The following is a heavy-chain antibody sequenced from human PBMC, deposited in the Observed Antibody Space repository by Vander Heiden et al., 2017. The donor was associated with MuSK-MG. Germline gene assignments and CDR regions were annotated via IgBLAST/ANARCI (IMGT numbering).Heavy chain of an antibody. CDR2: SYSGGST. J-gene: IGHJ3*02. V-gene: IGHV3-53*04. CDR1: GFTVSSNY. D-gene: IGHD3-22*01. CDR3: AREKGLDDSSGYYYGAFDI. Sequence: EVQLVESGGGLVQPGGSLRLSCAASGFTVSSNYMSWVRQAPGKGLEWVSVSYSGGSTYYADSVKGRFTISRHNSKNTLYLQMNSLRAEDTAVYYCAREKGLDDSSGYYYGAFDIWGQGTMVTVSS.